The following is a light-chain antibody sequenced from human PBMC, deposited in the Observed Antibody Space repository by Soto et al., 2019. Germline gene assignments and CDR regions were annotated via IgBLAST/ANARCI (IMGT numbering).Light chain of an antibody. V-gene: IGKV4-1*01. CDR3: QQYYNTPYT. J-gene: IGKJ2*01. CDR2: WAS. CDR1: QSVLYSSNNKNF. Sequence: DIVMTQXPDXXXXSLGERATXXCKSSQSVLYSSNNKNFLAWYQQKPGQPPKLLIYWASTRESGVPDRFSGSGSGTDFTLTISSLQAEDVAVYYCQQYYNTPYTFGQGTKLEIK.